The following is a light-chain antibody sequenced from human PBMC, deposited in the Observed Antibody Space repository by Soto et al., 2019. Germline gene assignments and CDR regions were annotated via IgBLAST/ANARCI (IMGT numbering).Light chain of an antibody. CDR3: QQLNSYPRT. V-gene: IGKV1-5*01. CDR1: QSISSW. J-gene: IGKJ1*01. CDR2: DAS. Sequence: IPITESLFPMTPALGDRVTISCRASQSISSWLAWYQHKPGKAPKLLIYDASSLESGVPSRLSGSGSGTDFALTISDLQPEDFATYYCQQLNSYPRTFGQGTKVDIK.